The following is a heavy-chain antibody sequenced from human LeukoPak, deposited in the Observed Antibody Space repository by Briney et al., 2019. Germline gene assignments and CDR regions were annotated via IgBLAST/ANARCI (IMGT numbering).Heavy chain of an antibody. CDR3: ATSVHYCNSPSCYALADAFDI. V-gene: IGHV1-69-2*01. CDR2: VDPKDGKT. CDR1: VYTFTDYY. J-gene: IGHJ3*02. Sequence: ATVKISCKASVYTFTDYYMLWVQPAPGKGLEWMGRVDPKDGKTIYAEKFQGRVTFTADTSTDTVYMALSSLRSEDTAVYYCATSVHYCNSPSCYALADAFDIWGQGTMVTVSS. D-gene: IGHD2-2*01.